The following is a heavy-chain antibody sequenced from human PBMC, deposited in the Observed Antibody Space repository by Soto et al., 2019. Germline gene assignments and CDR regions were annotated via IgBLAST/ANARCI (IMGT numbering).Heavy chain of an antibody. CDR1: GYSCTSYW. D-gene: IGHD5-18*01. CDR2: IYPGDSDT. CDR3: ASPSGYSYGQYYFDY. Sequence: PGESLKISCKGSGYSCTSYWIGWVRQMPGKGLEWMGIIYPGDSDTRYSPSFQGQVTISADKSISTAYLQWSSLKASDTAMYYCASPSGYSYGQYYFDYWGQGTVVTVSS. J-gene: IGHJ4*02. V-gene: IGHV5-51*01.